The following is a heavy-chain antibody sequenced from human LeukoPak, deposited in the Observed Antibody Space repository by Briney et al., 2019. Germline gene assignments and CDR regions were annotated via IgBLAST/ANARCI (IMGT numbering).Heavy chain of an antibody. CDR3: ATLRFLESEDAFDI. CDR1: GGSISSSSYY. J-gene: IGHJ3*02. CDR2: IYYSGST. V-gene: IGHV4-39*01. D-gene: IGHD3-3*01. Sequence: NASETLSLTCTVSGGSISSSSYYWGWIRQPPGKGLEWIRSIYYSGSTYYNPSLKSRVTISVDTSKNQFSLKLSSVTAADTAVYYCATLRFLESEDAFDIWGQGTMVTVSS.